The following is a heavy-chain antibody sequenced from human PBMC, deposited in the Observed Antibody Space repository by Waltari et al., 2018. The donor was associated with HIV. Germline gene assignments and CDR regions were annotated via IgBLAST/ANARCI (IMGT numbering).Heavy chain of an antibody. CDR2: ITSETYGGTG. Sequence: EVQMVESGGGLVQPGRSLRLSCRGSGFTFADYGTSWLRQAPGKGLEWLGFITSETYGGTGEYAASVTGRFVISREDSKSIAYLQMNSLEIEDTGVYYCSRPSGTLHSYGMDVWGQGTTVTVSS. CDR3: SRPSGTLHSYGMDV. V-gene: IGHV3-49*03. CDR1: GFTFADYG. D-gene: IGHD1-26*01. J-gene: IGHJ6*02.